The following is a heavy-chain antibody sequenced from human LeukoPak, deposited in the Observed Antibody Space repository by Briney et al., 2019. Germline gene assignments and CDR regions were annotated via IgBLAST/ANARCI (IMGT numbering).Heavy chain of an antibody. V-gene: IGHV3-9*01. CDR1: GFTFDDYA. J-gene: IGHJ4*02. CDR3: AKDLSYYYDSSGLDY. CDR2: ISWNSGSI. D-gene: IGHD3-22*01. Sequence: PGRSLRLSCAASGFTFDDYAMHWVRQAPGKGLEWVSGISWNSGSIGYADSVKGRFTISRDSAKNSLYLQMNSLRAEDTALYYCAKDLSYYYDSSGLDYWGQGTLVTVSS.